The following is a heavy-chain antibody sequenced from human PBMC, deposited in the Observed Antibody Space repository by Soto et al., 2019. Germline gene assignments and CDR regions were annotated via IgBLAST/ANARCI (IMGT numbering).Heavy chain of an antibody. CDR1: GFTFSSYA. CDR3: AKFHFNSYYMDV. CDR2: ISGSGGST. J-gene: IGHJ6*03. Sequence: GGSLRLSCAASGFTFSSYAMSWVRQAPGKGLEWVSAISGSGGSTYYPDSVKGRFTISRDNSKNTLYLQMNSLRAEDTAVYYCAKFHFNSYYMDVWGKGTTVTVSS. V-gene: IGHV3-23*01.